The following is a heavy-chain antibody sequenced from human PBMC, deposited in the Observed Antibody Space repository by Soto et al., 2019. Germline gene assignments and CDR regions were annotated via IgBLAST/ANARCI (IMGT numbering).Heavy chain of an antibody. J-gene: IGHJ4*02. D-gene: IGHD3-22*01. CDR2: VTPSGGPT. Sequence: QVRLVQSGAEVKKPGDSVSVSCKAPEYTFANGFIHWVRQAPGQGLEWMGIVTPSGGPTRHPQTFKGRVTMTRDTSTSPVYIVLSSRTCADTAVYYCEREARDYFDSRIDYWGQRTMATVSS. CDR1: EYTFANGF. V-gene: IGHV1-46*01. CDR3: EREARDYFDSRIDY.